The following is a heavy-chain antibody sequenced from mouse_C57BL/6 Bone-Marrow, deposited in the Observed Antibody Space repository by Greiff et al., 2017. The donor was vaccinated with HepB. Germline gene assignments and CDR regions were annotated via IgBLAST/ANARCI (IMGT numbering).Heavy chain of an antibody. Sequence: VKLVESGAELARPGASVKLSCKASGYTFTSYGISWVKQRTGQGLEWIGEIYPRSGNTYYNEKFKGKATLTADKSSSTAYMELRSLTSEDSAVYFCARRAYSFAYWGQGTLVTVSA. CDR1: GYTFTSYG. V-gene: IGHV1-81*01. D-gene: IGHD6-5*01. CDR2: IYPRSGNT. CDR3: ARRAYSFAY. J-gene: IGHJ3*01.